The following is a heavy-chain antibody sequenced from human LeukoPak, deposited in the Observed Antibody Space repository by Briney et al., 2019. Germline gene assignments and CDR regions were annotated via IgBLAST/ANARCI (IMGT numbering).Heavy chain of an antibody. V-gene: IGHV4-39*01. D-gene: IGHD2-8*01. CDR1: GFTFSSYE. CDR3: ARPLYCTNGVCYPPFDY. Sequence: GSLRLSCAASGFTFSSYEMNWVRQPPGKGLEWIGSIYYSGSTYYNPSLKSRVTISVDTSKNQFSLKLSSVTAADTAVYYCARPLYCTNGVCYPPFDYWGQGTLVTVSS. CDR2: IYYSGST. J-gene: IGHJ4*02.